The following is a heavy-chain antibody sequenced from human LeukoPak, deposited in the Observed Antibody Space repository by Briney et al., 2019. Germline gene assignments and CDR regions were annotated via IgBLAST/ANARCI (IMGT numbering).Heavy chain of an antibody. J-gene: IGHJ4*02. D-gene: IGHD2-15*01. CDR2: ISYDGSNK. V-gene: IGHV3-30-3*01. CDR1: GFTFSSYA. Sequence: PGRSLRLSCAASGFTFSSYAMHWVRQAPGKGLEWVAVISYDGSNKYYADSVKGRFTISRDNSKNTLYLQMNSLRAEDTAVYYCAREARGGYFDYWGQGTLVNGSS. CDR3: AREARGGYFDY.